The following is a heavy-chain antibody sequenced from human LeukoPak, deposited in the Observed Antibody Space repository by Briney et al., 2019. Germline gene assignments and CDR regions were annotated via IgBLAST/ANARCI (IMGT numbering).Heavy chain of an antibody. CDR3: ARDLLYGDYVI. D-gene: IGHD4-17*01. CDR2: ISAYNGNT. J-gene: IGHJ4*02. V-gene: IGHV1-18*01. Sequence: ASVTVSCKASGYTFTSYGISWVRQAPGQGLEWMGWISAYNGNTNYAQKLQGRVTMTTDASTSTAYMELRSLRSDDTAVYYCARDLLYGDYVIWGQGTLVTVSS. CDR1: GYTFTSYG.